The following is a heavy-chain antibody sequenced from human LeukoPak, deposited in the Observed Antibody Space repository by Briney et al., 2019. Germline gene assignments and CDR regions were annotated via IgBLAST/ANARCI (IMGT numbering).Heavy chain of an antibody. Sequence: GGSLRLSCAASGFTFSSYEMNWVRQAPGKGLEWVGRIKAKAHGGTIEYAAPVKGRFTISRDDSKNTLCLQMNSLKTEDTAVYYCTTDGVGVEGATYDNWGQGTLVSVSS. CDR3: TTDGVGVEGATYDN. D-gene: IGHD1-26*01. CDR1: GFTFSSYE. CDR2: IKAKAHGGTI. V-gene: IGHV3-15*01. J-gene: IGHJ4*02.